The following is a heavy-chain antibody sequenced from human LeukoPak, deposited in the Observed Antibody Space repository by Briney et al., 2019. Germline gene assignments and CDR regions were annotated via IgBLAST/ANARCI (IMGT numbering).Heavy chain of an antibody. CDR1: GYTFTSYY. V-gene: IGHV1-46*01. CDR3: ASTDSSSSGADY. Sequence: ASVNVSCTASGYTFTSYYMHWVRQAPGQGLEWMGIINPSGGSTSYAQKFQGRVTMTRDTSTSTVYMELSSLRSEDTAVYYCASTDSSSSGADYWGQGTLVTVSS. CDR2: INPSGGST. D-gene: IGHD6-6*01. J-gene: IGHJ4*02.